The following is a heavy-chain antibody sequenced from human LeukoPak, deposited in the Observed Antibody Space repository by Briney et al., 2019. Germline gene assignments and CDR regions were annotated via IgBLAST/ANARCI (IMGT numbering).Heavy chain of an antibody. Sequence: SETLSLTCTVSGGSISSYYWSWIRQPAGKGLEWIGRIYTGGSTNYNPSLKSRVTMSVDTSKNQFSLKLSSVTAADTAVYYCARLFRVVYYYGSGSFRYFDYWGQGTLVTVSS. V-gene: IGHV4-4*07. D-gene: IGHD3-10*01. CDR3: ARLFRVVYYYGSGSFRYFDY. CDR1: GGSISSYY. CDR2: IYTGGST. J-gene: IGHJ4*02.